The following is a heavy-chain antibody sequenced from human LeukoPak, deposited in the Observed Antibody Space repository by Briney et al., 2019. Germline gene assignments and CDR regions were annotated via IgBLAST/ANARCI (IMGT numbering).Heavy chain of an antibody. D-gene: IGHD1-1*01. CDR3: ASGSYPHYYYYYYMDV. V-gene: IGHV4-4*07. J-gene: IGHJ6*03. CDR1: GGSISSYY. Sequence: SETVSLTCTVSGGSISSYYLSWIRQAAGKGLEWIGRIYTSGSTNYNPSLKSRVTMSVDTSKNQFSLKLSSVTAADTAVYYCASGSYPHYYYYYYMDVWGKGTTVTVSS. CDR2: IYTSGST.